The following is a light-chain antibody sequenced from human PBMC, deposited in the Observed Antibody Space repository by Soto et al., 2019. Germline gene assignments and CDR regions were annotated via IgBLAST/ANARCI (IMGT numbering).Light chain of an antibody. J-gene: IGKJ1*01. V-gene: IGKV3-20*01. CDR2: GAS. CDR3: HQYDIPPQT. CDR1: QRISSMY. Sequence: IMLTQSPGTLSLSPGERATLSCRASQRISSMYLAWYQQKPGRAPRLIIYGASRRATGIPERFSGSESGTDFTLTISRLEPEDFAVYYCHQYDIPPQTFGRGTRVVI.